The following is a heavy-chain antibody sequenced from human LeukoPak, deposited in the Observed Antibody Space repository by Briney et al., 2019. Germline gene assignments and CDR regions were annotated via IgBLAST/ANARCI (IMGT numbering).Heavy chain of an antibody. Sequence: ASVKVSCKASGYTFTSYYMHWVRQAPGQGLEWMGIINPGGGSTSYAQKFQGRVTMTRDTSTSTVYMELSSLRSEDTAVYYCAGTDVLRYFDWASFDYWGQGTLVTVSS. CDR1: GYTFTSYY. CDR3: AGTDVLRYFDWASFDY. J-gene: IGHJ4*02. V-gene: IGHV1-46*01. D-gene: IGHD3-9*01. CDR2: INPGGGST.